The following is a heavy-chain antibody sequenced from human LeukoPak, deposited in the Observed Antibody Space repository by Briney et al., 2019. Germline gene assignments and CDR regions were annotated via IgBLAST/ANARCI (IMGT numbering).Heavy chain of an antibody. V-gene: IGHV3-43*02. Sequence: GGSLRLSCAASGFTFDDYAMHWVRQAPGKGLEWVPLISGDGGSTYYADSVKGRFTISRDNSKNSLYLQMNSLRTEDTALYYCAKESSGSYSLDYWGQGTLVTVSS. J-gene: IGHJ4*02. CDR1: GFTFDDYA. D-gene: IGHD1-26*01. CDR3: AKESSGSYSLDY. CDR2: ISGDGGST.